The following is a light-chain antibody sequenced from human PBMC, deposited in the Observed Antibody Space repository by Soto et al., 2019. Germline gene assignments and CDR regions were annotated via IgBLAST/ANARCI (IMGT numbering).Light chain of an antibody. J-gene: IGKJ1*01. CDR1: QSISTW. CDR2: DAS. Sequence: DIQMTQSPSTLSASVGDRVTITCRASQSISTWLAWYHQKPGKAPKLLIYDASSLESGVPSSFSGSGSGTEFTLPISSLQPDDFATYYCQQYSSYSGKFGHGTKVDSK. V-gene: IGKV1-5*01. CDR3: QQYSSYSGK.